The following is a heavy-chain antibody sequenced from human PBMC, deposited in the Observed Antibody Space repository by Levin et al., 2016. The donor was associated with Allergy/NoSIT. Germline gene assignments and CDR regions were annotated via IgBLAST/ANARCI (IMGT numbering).Heavy chain of an antibody. Sequence: GGSLRLSCAASGFTFSSYSMNWVRQAPGKGLEWVSSISSSSSYIYYADSVKGRFTISRDNAKNSLYLQMNSLRAEDTAVYYCARDLDVGAVAGYYYYYGMDVWGQGTTVTVSS. CDR2: ISSSSSYI. V-gene: IGHV3-21*01. CDR1: GFTFSSYS. J-gene: IGHJ6*02. CDR3: ARDLDVGAVAGYYYYYGMDV. D-gene: IGHD6-19*01.